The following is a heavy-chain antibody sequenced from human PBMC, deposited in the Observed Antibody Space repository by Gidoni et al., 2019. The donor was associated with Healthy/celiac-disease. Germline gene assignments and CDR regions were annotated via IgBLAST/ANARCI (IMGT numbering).Heavy chain of an antibody. D-gene: IGHD4-17*01. CDR2: INHSGST. J-gene: IGHJ4*02. CDR3: EILDDYGFDY. V-gene: IGHV4-34*01. CDR1: GWSFSGYY. Sequence: QVQLQQWGAGLLTPSATLSLTCAVYGWSFSGYYWSWIRQPPGKVLEWIGEINHSGSTNYNPSLKSRVTISVDTSKNQFSLKLSSGTAADTAVYYCEILDDYGFDYWGQGTLVTVSS.